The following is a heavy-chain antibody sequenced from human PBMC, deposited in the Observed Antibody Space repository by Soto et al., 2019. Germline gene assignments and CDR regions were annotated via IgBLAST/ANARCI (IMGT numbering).Heavy chain of an antibody. CDR1: GFTFDDYG. Sequence: PGGSLRLSCVASGFTFDDYGMHWVRQAPGKGLEWVSSISWNSGTIGYADSVKGRFTVSRDNAKSALFLHMNSLRPEDTALYFCARTRPSSTVVGTVADAFDVWGLGTMVTVSS. CDR3: ARTRPSSTVVGTVADAFDV. D-gene: IGHD1-26*01. CDR2: ISWNSGTI. J-gene: IGHJ3*01. V-gene: IGHV3-9*01.